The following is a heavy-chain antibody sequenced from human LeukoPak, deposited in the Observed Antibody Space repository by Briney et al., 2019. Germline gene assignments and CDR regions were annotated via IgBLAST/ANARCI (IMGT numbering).Heavy chain of an antibody. Sequence: GGSLRLSCAASGFTFSSYAMSWVRQAPGKGLEWVANIKQDGSEKYYVDSVKGRFTISRDNAENSLYLQMNSLRVEDTAVYFCASTQTFDYWGQGTLVTVSS. J-gene: IGHJ4*02. CDR1: GFTFSSYA. V-gene: IGHV3-7*01. CDR3: ASTQTFDY. CDR2: IKQDGSEK.